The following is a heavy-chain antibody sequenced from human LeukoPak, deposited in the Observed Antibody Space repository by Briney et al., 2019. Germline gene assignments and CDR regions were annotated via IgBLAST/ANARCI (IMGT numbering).Heavy chain of an antibody. Sequence: PWRSLRLSCAASGCTFSSYVMHWVRLAPGTGLGLVAVISYDESNKYYSDSVHSRFTISTVNTTNNQYLQMNSLIAEATAVYYFARDWEDRGVIADGDKYYYGMDVWGQGTTVTVSS. CDR1: GCTFSSYV. D-gene: IGHD3-10*01. CDR2: ISYDESNK. CDR3: ARDWEDRGVIADGDKYYYGMDV. J-gene: IGHJ6*02. V-gene: IGHV3-30*04.